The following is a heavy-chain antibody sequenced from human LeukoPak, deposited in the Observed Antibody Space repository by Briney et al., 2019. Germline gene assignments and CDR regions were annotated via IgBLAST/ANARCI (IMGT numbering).Heavy chain of an antibody. CDR2: IYYSGST. Sequence: SETLSLTCTVSGGSISSHYYWIWIRQPPGKGLEWIGSIYYSGSTYYNPSLKSRVTISVDTSKNQFSLKLSSLTAAETAVYYCARQYGSGSSYTPVVDLWGQGTLVTAS. CDR3: ARQYGSGSSYTPVVDL. D-gene: IGHD3-10*01. J-gene: IGHJ4*02. V-gene: IGHV4-39*01. CDR1: GGSISSHYY.